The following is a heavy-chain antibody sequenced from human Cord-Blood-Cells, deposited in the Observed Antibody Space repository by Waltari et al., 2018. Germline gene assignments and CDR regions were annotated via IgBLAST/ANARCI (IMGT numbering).Heavy chain of an antibody. CDR1: GFTFSSYG. D-gene: IGHD3-16*01. V-gene: IGHV3-30*18. CDR2: ISYDGRKK. J-gene: IGHJ3*02. Sequence: QVQLVESGGGVVQPGRSLRLSCAASGFTFSSYGMHWVRQAPGKGLEWVAVISYDGRKKYYADAVDGRFTISRDNAENTLYLQRNSLRAEDTAVYYCAKEGRYARLNDAFDIWGQGTMVTVSS. CDR3: AKEGRYARLNDAFDI.